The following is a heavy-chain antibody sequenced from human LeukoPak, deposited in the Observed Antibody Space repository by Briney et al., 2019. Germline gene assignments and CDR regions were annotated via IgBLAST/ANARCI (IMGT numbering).Heavy chain of an antibody. J-gene: IGHJ4*02. CDR1: GYTFTSYA. Sequence: ASVKVSCKASGYTFTSYAMHWVRQAPGQRLEWMGWINAGNGNTKYSQEFQGRVTITRDTSASTAYMELSSLRSEDMAVYYCARGIYGGNSPLVDYWGQGTLVTVSS. D-gene: IGHD4-23*01. CDR3: ARGIYGGNSPLVDY. CDR2: INAGNGNT. V-gene: IGHV1-3*03.